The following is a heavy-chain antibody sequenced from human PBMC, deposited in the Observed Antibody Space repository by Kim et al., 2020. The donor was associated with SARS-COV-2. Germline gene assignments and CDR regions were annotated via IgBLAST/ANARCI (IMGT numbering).Heavy chain of an antibody. V-gene: IGHV4-38-2*02. Sequence: SETLSLTCTVSGYSISSGYYWGWIRQPPGKGLEWIGSIYHSGSTYYNPSLKSRVTISVDTSKNQFSLKLSSVTAADTAVYYCARQFRGSGSYALDYWGQGTLVTVSS. D-gene: IGHD3-10*01. CDR1: GYSISSGYY. J-gene: IGHJ4*02. CDR3: ARQFRGSGSYALDY. CDR2: IYHSGST.